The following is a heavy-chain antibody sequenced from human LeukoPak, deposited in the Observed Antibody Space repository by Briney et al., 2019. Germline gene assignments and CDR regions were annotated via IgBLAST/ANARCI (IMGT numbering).Heavy chain of an antibody. CDR2: IIGSGGST. V-gene: IGHV3-23*01. CDR1: GFTFSSYA. CDR3: ARPVVPAAIDSWFDP. D-gene: IGHD2-2*02. Sequence: PGGSLRLSCAASGFTFSSYAMSWVRQAPGKGLEWVSAIIGSGGSTYYADSVKGRFTISRDNSKNKLYLQMNSLRAEDTAVYFCARPVVPAAIDSWFDPWGQGTLVTVSS. J-gene: IGHJ5*02.